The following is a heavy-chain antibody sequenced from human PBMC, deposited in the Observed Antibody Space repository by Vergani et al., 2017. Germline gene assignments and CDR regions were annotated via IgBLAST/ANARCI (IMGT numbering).Heavy chain of an antibody. J-gene: IGHJ3*01. D-gene: IGHD5-12*01. CDR2: ISWNSGAV. Sequence: VQLEESGGGVERPGGSLRLSCAASGFSLNEYGMSWVRQVPGKALEWVAGISWNSGAVDYADSVRGRFTISRDNAKNSLFLEMNSLRFEDTAVYFCTKGSVYYHDSAGHGYDPYTGFDLWGQGTLVTVSS. CDR1: GFSLNEYG. V-gene: IGHV3-20*04. CDR3: TKGSVYYHDSAGHGYDPYTGFDL.